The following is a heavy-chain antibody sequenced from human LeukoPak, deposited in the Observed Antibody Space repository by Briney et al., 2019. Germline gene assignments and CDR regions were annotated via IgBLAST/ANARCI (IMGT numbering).Heavy chain of an antibody. V-gene: IGHV3-23*01. CDR2: ISGSGSII. J-gene: IGHJ4*02. D-gene: IGHD3-16*01. Sequence: GRSLRLSCAASGFTFSSFGMSWVRQAPGKGLEWVSTISGSGSIIDYADSVKGRFTFSRDNSRNMVYLQMNSLRAEDTAVYYRAKDLMGRGRPIDFWGQGTLVTVSS. CDR1: GFTFSSFG. CDR3: AKDLMGRGRPIDF.